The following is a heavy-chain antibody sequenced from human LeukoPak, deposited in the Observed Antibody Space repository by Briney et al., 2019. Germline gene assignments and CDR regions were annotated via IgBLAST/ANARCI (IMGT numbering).Heavy chain of an antibody. CDR3: ARDSLFSGYSYGDWYFDL. V-gene: IGHV4-38-2*02. CDR2: IYHSGST. D-gene: IGHD5-18*01. Sequence: SETLSLTCAVSGYSISSGYYWGWIRQPPGKGLEWIGSIYHSGSTYYNPSLKSRVTISVDTSKNQFSLKLSSVTAADTAVYYCARDSLFSGYSYGDWYFDLWGRGTLVTVSS. CDR1: GYSISSGYY. J-gene: IGHJ2*01.